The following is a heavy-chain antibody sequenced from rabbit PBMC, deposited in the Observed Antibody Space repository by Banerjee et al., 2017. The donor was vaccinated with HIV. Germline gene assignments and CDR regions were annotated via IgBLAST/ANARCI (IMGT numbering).Heavy chain of an antibody. V-gene: IGHV1S45*01. CDR1: GFSFSNIYW. CDR3: ARDVPGPTYALDL. CDR2: IYTSSVST. Sequence: QEQLEESGGDLVKPEGSLTLTCTASGFSFSNIYWICWVRQAPGKGLEWIACIYTSSVSTYYASWAKGRFTVSSDNAQNTVDLQMNSLTAADTATYFCARDVPGPTYALDLWGQGTLVTV. D-gene: IGHD6-1*01. J-gene: IGHJ4*01.